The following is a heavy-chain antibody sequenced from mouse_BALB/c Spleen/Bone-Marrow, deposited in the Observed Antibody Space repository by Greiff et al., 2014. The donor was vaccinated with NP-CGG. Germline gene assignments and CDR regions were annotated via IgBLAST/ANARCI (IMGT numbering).Heavy chain of an antibody. J-gene: IGHJ2*01. D-gene: IGHD2-3*01. CDR3: ARDGGY. V-gene: IGHV1-69*02. CDR2: IFPSDSYT. CDR1: GYTFTSYW. Sequence: QVQLQQSGAELVRPGASVKLSCKASGYTFTSYWINWVKQRPGQGLEWIGCIFPSDSYTNFNQKFKDKATLAVDISSSTAYMQLSSPTSEDSAVYYCARDGGYWGQGTTLTVSS.